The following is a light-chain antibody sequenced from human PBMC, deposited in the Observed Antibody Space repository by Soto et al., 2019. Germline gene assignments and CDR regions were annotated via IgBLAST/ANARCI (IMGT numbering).Light chain of an antibody. V-gene: IGKV3-20*01. J-gene: IGKJ1*01. CDR1: QSVSGSY. Sequence: ESVLTQSPGTLSLSPGERATLSCRASQSVSGSYLAWYQQKPGQAPRLLIYGASSRATGIPDRFSGSGSGTDFTLTISRLESEDFAVYYCQQYGNSRTFGQGTKVEIK. CDR3: QQYGNSRT. CDR2: GAS.